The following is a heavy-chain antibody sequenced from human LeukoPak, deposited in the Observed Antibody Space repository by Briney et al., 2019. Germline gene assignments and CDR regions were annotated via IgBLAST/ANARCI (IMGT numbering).Heavy chain of an antibody. CDR3: TAAGIVGATGDY. V-gene: IGHV3-15*01. J-gene: IGHJ4*02. D-gene: IGHD1-26*01. CDR2: IKSKTDGGTT. Sequence: GGSLRLSCAASGFTFSSYAMSWVRQAPGKGLEWVGRIKSKTDGGTTDYAAPVKDRFTISRDDSENTLYLEMNSLIIEDTGVYYCTAAGIVGATGDYWGQGTLVTVSS. CDR1: GFTFSSYA.